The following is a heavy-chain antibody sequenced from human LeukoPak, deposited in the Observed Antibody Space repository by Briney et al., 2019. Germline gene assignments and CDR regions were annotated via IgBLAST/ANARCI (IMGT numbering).Heavy chain of an antibody. Sequence: SETLSLTCTVSGGSISSYYWSWIRQPPGKGLEWIGYIYYSGSTNYNPSLKSRVTISVDTSKNQFSLKLTSVTAADTAVYYCARTTEGGYTYGHFYYYYMDVWGKGTTVTISS. J-gene: IGHJ6*03. CDR2: IYYSGST. D-gene: IGHD5-18*01. CDR3: ARTTEGGYTYGHFYYYYMDV. CDR1: GGSISSYY. V-gene: IGHV4-59*01.